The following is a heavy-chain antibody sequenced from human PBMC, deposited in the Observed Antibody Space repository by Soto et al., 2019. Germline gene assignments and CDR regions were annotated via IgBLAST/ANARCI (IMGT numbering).Heavy chain of an antibody. CDR2: IIPILGIA. CDR3: ARDLRASIWEAAAGPGAFDI. D-gene: IGHD6-13*01. Sequence: SVKVSCKASGGTFSSYTISWVRQAPGQGLEWMGRIIPILGIANYAQKFQGRVTMTADTSTSTAYMELRSLRSDDTAVYYCARDLRASIWEAAAGPGAFDIRGQGTMVTV. CDR1: GGTFSSYT. J-gene: IGHJ3*02. V-gene: IGHV1-69*04.